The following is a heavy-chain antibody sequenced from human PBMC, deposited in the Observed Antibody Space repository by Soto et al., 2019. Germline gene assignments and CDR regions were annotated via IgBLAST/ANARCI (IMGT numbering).Heavy chain of an antibody. V-gene: IGHV1-18*01. CDR3: ARNSYDILTGFDADY. CDR1: GYTFTSYG. D-gene: IGHD3-9*01. J-gene: IGHJ4*02. CDR2: ISAYNGNT. Sequence: QVQLVQSGAEVKKPGASVKVSCKASGYTFTSYGIIWVRQAPGQGLEGMGWISAYNGNTNYAQKLQGRVTMTTDTSTSTAYMEVRSLRSDDTAVYYCARNSYDILTGFDADYWGQGTLVTVSS.